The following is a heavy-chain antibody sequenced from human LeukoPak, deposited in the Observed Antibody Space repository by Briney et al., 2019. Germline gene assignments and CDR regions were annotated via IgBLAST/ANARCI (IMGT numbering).Heavy chain of an antibody. Sequence: SETLSIICSVSGGSISSYYWSWIRQHPGKGLEWIGYIHYSGSTNYNPSLKSRVTISVDTSKNQFSLKLTSVTAADTAVYYCASDSSGYYYPYYWGQGTLVTVSS. J-gene: IGHJ4*02. V-gene: IGHV4-59*08. CDR2: IHYSGST. CDR3: ASDSSGYYYPYY. CDR1: GGSISSYY. D-gene: IGHD3-22*01.